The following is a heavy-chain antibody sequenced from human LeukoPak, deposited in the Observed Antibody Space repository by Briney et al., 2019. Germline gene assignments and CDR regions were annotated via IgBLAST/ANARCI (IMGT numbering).Heavy chain of an antibody. V-gene: IGHV3-23*01. Sequence: PGGSLRLSCAASGFTFSSYAMSWVRQAPGKGLEWVSAISGSGGTTYYADSVKGRFTISRDNSKNTLYLQLNSLRAEDTAVYFCAREQEDAFDIWGQGTMVTVSS. CDR2: ISGSGGTT. J-gene: IGHJ3*02. CDR3: AREQEDAFDI. CDR1: GFTFSSYA.